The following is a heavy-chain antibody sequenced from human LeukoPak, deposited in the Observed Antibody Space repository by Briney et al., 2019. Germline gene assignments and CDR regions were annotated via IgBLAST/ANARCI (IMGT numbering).Heavy chain of an antibody. CDR1: GFTFSSYA. Sequence: GGSLRLSCAASGFTFSSYAMSWVRQAPGKGLEWVSAFSGSCGSTYYADSVKGRFTISRDNSKNSLYLQMNSLRAEDTAVYYCAKDHEALPLQYYYDSSGYLDWGQGTLVTVSS. J-gene: IGHJ4*02. V-gene: IGHV3-23*01. CDR2: FSGSCGST. CDR3: AKDHEALPLQYYYDSSGYLD. D-gene: IGHD3-22*01.